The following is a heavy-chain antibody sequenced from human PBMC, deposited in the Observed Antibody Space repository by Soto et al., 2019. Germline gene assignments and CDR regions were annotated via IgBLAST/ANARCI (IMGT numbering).Heavy chain of an antibody. D-gene: IGHD5-18*01. Sequence: PSETLSLTCAVYGGSITDYLWSWIRQPPGRGLEWIGHIFYSGSTNYNPALKSRVTISVDTSKSQFSLKLSSVTAADTAVYYCAKDSGYNYGYFRWFDPWGQGTLVTSPQ. V-gene: IGHV4-59*01. CDR2: IFYSGST. J-gene: IGHJ5*02. CDR3: AKDSGYNYGYFRWFDP. CDR1: GGSITDYL.